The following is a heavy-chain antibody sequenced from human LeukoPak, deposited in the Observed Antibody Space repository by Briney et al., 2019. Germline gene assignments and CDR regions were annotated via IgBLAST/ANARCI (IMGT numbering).Heavy chain of an antibody. D-gene: IGHD2-15*01. V-gene: IGHV1-2*02. Sequence: ASVKVSCKASGYTFTGYYMHWVRQAPGQGLEWMGWINPNRGGTNYAQKFQGRVTMTRDTSISTAYMELSRLISDDTAVYYCARDQDCSGGSCYSAAFNIWGQGTMVTVSS. CDR1: GYTFTGYY. J-gene: IGHJ3*02. CDR2: INPNRGGT. CDR3: ARDQDCSGGSCYSAAFNI.